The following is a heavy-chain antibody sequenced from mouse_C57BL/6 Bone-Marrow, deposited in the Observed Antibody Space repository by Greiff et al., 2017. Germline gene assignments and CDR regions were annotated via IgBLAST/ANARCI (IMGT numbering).Heavy chain of an antibody. D-gene: IGHD3-3*01. CDR3: YSRGYYAMDY. CDR2: IYPRSGNT. V-gene: IGHV1-81*01. J-gene: IGHJ4*01. Sequence: QVQLQQSGAELARPGASVKLSCKASGYTFTSYGISWVKQSTGQGLEWIGEIYPRSGNTYYNEKFKGKATLTVDKSSSTAYMELRSLTSEDSAVYFCYSRGYYAMDYWGQGTSVTVSS. CDR1: GYTFTSYG.